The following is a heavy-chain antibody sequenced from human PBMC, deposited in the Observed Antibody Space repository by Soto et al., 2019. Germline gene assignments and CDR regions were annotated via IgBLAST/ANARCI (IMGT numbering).Heavy chain of an antibody. V-gene: IGHV3-66*01. CDR3: ASETMESFDY. D-gene: IGHD3-10*01. J-gene: IGHJ4*02. CDR2: IYSGGST. CDR1: GFTVSSNY. Sequence: EVQLVESGGGLVQPGGSLRLSCAASGFTVSSNYMSWVRQAPGKGLEWVSVIYSGGSTYYADSVKGRFTISRDNSKNTMYLQLNSLRAEDTAVYYCASETMESFDYGGQGNLVTVSS.